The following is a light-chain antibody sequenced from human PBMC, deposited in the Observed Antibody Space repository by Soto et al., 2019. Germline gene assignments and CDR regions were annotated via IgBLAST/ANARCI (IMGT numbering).Light chain of an antibody. Sequence: QSVLTQPPSVSGAPGQRVSISCTGSRSNIGARYAVHWYQQLPGTAPKLLIFNNNNRPSGVPDRFSGSKSGTSASLAITGLQAEDEGDYYCQSYDRSLTVVFGGGTKVTVL. V-gene: IGLV1-40*01. J-gene: IGLJ2*01. CDR3: QSYDRSLTVV. CDR2: NNN. CDR1: RSNIGARYA.